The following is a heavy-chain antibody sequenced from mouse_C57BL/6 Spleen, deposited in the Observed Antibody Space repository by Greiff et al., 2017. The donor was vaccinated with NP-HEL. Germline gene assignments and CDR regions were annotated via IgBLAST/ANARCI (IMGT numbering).Heavy chain of an antibody. J-gene: IGHJ4*01. CDR2: ISYDGSN. V-gene: IGHV3-6*01. Sequence: ESGPGLVKPSQSLSLTCSVTGYSITSGYYWNWIRQFPGNNLEWLGYISYDGSNNYNPSLKNRISITRDTSKNQFFLKLNSVTTEDTATYYCARGYYAMDYWGQGTSVTVSS. CDR3: ARGYYAMDY. CDR1: GYSITSGYY.